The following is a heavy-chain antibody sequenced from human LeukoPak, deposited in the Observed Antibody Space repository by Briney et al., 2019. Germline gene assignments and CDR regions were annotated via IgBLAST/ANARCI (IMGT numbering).Heavy chain of an antibody. J-gene: IGHJ4*03. CDR1: GSSVSNHW. CDR3: VRTMTREWGGWYDNDY. D-gene: IGHD6-19*01. CDR2: ISSRGYT. V-gene: IGHV4-4*07. Sequence: PSETLSLTCTVSGSSVSNHWWIWIRQPAGKGLEWVGRISSRGYTNYNPSLKSRVAMSVDTSKNQFSLKLNSVTAADTAVYYCVRTMTREWGGWYDNDYWGRGTLVTVSS.